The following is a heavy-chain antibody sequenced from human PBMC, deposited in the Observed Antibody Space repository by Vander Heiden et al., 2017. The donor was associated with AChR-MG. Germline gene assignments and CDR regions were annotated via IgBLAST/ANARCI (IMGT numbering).Heavy chain of an antibody. D-gene: IGHD5-18*01. V-gene: IGHV4-34*01. CDR1: GGSFSGYY. J-gene: IGHJ4*02. Sequence: QVQLQQWGAGLLKPSETLSLTCAVYGGSFSGYYWSWIRQPPGKGLGWIGEINHSGSTNYNPSLKSRVTISVDTSKNQFSLKLSSVTAADTAVYYCARGPRGYSYGYPNDYWGQGTLVTVSS. CDR3: ARGPRGYSYGYPNDY. CDR2: INHSGST.